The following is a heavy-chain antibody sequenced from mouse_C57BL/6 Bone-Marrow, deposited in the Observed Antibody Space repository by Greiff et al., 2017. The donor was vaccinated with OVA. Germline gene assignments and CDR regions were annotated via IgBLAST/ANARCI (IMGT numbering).Heavy chain of an antibody. Sequence: VKLQESGAELVRPGASVTLSCKASGYTFTDYEMHWVKQTPVHGLEWIGALDPETGGTAYNQKFKGKAILTADKSSSTAYMELRSLTSEDSAVYYCTVFITTVVAVQTGNYWGQGTTLTVSS. J-gene: IGHJ2*01. CDR1: GYTFTDYE. D-gene: IGHD1-1*01. CDR3: TVFITTVVAVQTGNY. CDR2: LDPETGGT. V-gene: IGHV1-15*01.